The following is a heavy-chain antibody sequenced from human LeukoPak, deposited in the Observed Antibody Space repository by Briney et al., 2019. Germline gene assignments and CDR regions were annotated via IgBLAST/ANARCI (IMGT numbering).Heavy chain of an antibody. V-gene: IGHV3-48*01. Sequence: GGSLRLSCAASGFTFSGHSMNWVRQTPGKGLEWLSYITSTSSIIYYADSVKGRFTTSRDNAKNSVYLQMNSLRAEDTAVYYCARDDTYYDFWSGYSNWKFDYWGQGTLVTVSS. J-gene: IGHJ4*02. CDR2: ITSTSSII. CDR1: GFTFSGHS. D-gene: IGHD3-3*01. CDR3: ARDDTYYDFWSGYSNWKFDY.